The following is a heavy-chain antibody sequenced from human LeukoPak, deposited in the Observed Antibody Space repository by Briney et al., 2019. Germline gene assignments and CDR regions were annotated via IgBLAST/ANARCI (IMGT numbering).Heavy chain of an antibody. CDR2: ISSSSGYI. V-gene: IGHV3-21*01. Sequence: PGGSLRLSCAASGFTFSSYSMNWVRQAPGKGLEWVSLISSSSGYIYYADSVKGRFTISRDIGKSTLFLQMNGLRAEDTAVYYCAKDRVPAAGSLNFYYMDVWGKGTTVTISS. D-gene: IGHD6-13*01. J-gene: IGHJ6*03. CDR1: GFTFSSYS. CDR3: AKDRVPAAGSLNFYYMDV.